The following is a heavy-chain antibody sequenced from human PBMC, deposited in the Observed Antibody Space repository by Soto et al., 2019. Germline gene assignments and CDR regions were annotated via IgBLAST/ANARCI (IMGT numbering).Heavy chain of an antibody. D-gene: IGHD5-12*01. J-gene: IGHJ4*02. Sequence: GGSLRLSCAASGFTFSSYGMHWVRQAPGKGLEWVAVISYDGSNKYYADSVKGRFTISRDNSKNTLYLQMNSLRAEDTAVYYCEVRGYDGRYYFDYWGQGTLVTVSS. CDR1: GFTFSSYG. CDR3: EVRGYDGRYYFDY. CDR2: ISYDGSNK. V-gene: IGHV3-30*03.